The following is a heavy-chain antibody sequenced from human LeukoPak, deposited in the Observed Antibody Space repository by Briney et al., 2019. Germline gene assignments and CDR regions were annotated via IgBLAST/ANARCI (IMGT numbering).Heavy chain of an antibody. CDR3: ARITYYDFWSGWGAFDI. D-gene: IGHD3-3*01. CDR2: IYYSGST. Sequence: SETLSLTCTVSGGSISSYYWSWIRQPPGKGLEWIGYIYYSGSTNYNPSLKSRVTISVDTSKNQFSLKLSSVTAADTAVYYCARITYYDFWSGWGAFDIWGQGTMVTVSS. CDR1: GGSISSYY. J-gene: IGHJ3*02. V-gene: IGHV4-59*01.